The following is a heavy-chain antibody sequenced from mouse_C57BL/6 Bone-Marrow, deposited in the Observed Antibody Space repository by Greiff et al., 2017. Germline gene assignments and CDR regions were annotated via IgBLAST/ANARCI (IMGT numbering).Heavy chain of an antibody. Sequence: QVQLQQSGAELARPGASVKMSCKASGYTFTSYTMHWVKQRPGQGLKWIGYINPSSGYTKYNQKFKDKATLTADKSSSTAYMQLSSLTSEDSAVYYCARSTTVVYWYFDVWGTGTTVTVSS. CDR3: ARSTTVVYWYFDV. CDR1: GYTFTSYT. J-gene: IGHJ1*03. CDR2: INPSSGYT. V-gene: IGHV1-4*01. D-gene: IGHD1-1*01.